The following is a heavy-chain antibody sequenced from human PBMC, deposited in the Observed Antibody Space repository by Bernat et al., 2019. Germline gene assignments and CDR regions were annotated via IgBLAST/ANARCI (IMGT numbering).Heavy chain of an antibody. J-gene: IGHJ3*02. D-gene: IGHD2-15*01. Sequence: QLQLQESGPGLVKPSETLSLTCTVSGGSISSSSYYWGWIRQPPGKGLEWIGSIYYSGSTYYNPSLKSRVTISVYTSKNQFSLKLSSVTAADTAVYYCARLETYCSGGSCYNLGAFDIWGQGTMVTVSS. CDR3: ARLETYCSGGSCYNLGAFDI. CDR2: IYYSGST. CDR1: GGSISSSSYY. V-gene: IGHV4-39*01.